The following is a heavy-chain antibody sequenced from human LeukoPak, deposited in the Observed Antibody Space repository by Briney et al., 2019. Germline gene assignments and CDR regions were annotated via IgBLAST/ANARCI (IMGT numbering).Heavy chain of an antibody. D-gene: IGHD3-10*01. CDR1: GYTFSSHG. CDR3: ARAYGSGTYPLSDS. J-gene: IGHJ4*02. Sequence: GRSLRLSCVASGYTFSSHGMYWVRQAPGKGLEWVAVIWYDGSNKYYADSVKGRFTVSTENFKNTLYLQMNSLRAEDTAVYYCARAYGSGTYPLSDSWGQGTLVTVSS. V-gene: IGHV3-33*01. CDR2: IWYDGSNK.